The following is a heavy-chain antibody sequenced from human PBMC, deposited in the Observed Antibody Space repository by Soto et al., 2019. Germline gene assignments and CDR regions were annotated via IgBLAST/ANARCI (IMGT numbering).Heavy chain of an antibody. Sequence: GASVKVSCKVSGYTLTELSMHWVRQAPGKGLEWMGGFDPEDGETIYAQKFQGRVTMTEDTSTDTAYMELSSLRSEDTAVYYCATERAAAGLIPEYFQHWGQGTLVTVSS. V-gene: IGHV1-24*01. CDR3: ATERAAAGLIPEYFQH. CDR1: GYTLTELS. D-gene: IGHD6-13*01. CDR2: FDPEDGET. J-gene: IGHJ1*01.